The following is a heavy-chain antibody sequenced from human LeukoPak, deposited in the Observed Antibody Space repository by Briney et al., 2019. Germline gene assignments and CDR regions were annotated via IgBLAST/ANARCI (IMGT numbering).Heavy chain of an antibody. D-gene: IGHD5-12*01. CDR2: FDPEDGET. Sequence: ASVKVSYKVSGYTLTELSMHWVRQAPGKGLEWMGGFDPEDGETIYAQKFQGRVTMTEDTSTDTAYMELSSLRSEDTAVYYCATRTYSGYDWEFDYWGQGTLVTVSS. CDR3: ATRTYSGYDWEFDY. V-gene: IGHV1-24*01. CDR1: GYTLTELS. J-gene: IGHJ4*02.